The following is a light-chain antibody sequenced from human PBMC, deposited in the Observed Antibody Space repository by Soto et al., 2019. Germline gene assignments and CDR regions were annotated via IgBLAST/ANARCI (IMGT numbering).Light chain of an antibody. CDR2: GST. Sequence: QSVLTQPPSVSGAPGQRVTISCTGSSSNIGADYDVFWYQQLPGTAPKLLIYGSTNRPSGVPDRFSGSKSGTSASLAITGLQAEDEADYYCQSYDSSLSGVVFGGGTKLTVL. CDR3: QSYDSSLSGVV. J-gene: IGLJ2*01. CDR1: SSNIGADYD. V-gene: IGLV1-40*01.